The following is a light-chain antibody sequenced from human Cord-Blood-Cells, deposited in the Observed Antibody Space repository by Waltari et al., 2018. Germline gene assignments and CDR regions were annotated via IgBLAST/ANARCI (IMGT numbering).Light chain of an antibody. CDR2: EGS. Sequence: QSALTQPASVSGSPGQSITISCPGTSSDVGRYNLFAWYQQHPGKAPKLMLYEGSKRPSGVSNRFSGSKSGNTASLTISGLQAEDEADYYCCSYAGSSTWVFGGGTKLTVL. J-gene: IGLJ3*02. CDR1: SSDVGRYNL. V-gene: IGLV2-23*01. CDR3: CSYAGSSTWV.